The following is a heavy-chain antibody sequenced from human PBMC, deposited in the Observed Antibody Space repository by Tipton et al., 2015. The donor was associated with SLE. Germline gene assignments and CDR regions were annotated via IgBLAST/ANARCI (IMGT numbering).Heavy chain of an antibody. Sequence: TLSLTCTLSGGSISSSSYYWGWIRQPPGKGLEWIRSIYYSGSTYYNPSLKSRVTISVDTSKNQFSLKLSSVTAADTAVYYCARHSSSWYKDWFDPWGQGTLVTVSS. J-gene: IGHJ5*02. CDR1: GGSISSSSYY. V-gene: IGHV4-39*01. CDR3: ARHSSSWYKDWFDP. D-gene: IGHD6-13*01. CDR2: IYYSGST.